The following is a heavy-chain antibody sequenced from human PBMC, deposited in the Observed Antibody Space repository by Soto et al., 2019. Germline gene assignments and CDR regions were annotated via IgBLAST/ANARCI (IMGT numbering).Heavy chain of an antibody. CDR3: ARGSEVGDDYYYMDV. CDR1: GGSISSYY. Sequence: SETLSLTCTVSGGSISSYYWSWIRQPPGKGLEWIGYIYYSGSTNYNPSLKSRVTISVDTSKNQFSLKLSSVTAADTAVYYCARGSEVGDDYYYMDVWGKGTTVTVSS. V-gene: IGHV4-59*01. D-gene: IGHD3-10*01. J-gene: IGHJ6*03. CDR2: IYYSGST.